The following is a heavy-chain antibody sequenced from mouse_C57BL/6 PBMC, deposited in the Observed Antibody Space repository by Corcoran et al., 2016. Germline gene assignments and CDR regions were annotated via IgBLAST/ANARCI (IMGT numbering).Heavy chain of an antibody. CDR2: INTYSGVP. V-gene: IGHV9-3*01. CDR3: ARSYYYGSSYYFDY. CDR1: GYTFTTYG. Sequence: QIQLVPSGPELKKPGETVKISCKASGYTFTTYGMSWVKQAPGKGLKWMGWINTYSGVPTYADDFKGRFAFSLETSASTAYLQINNLKNEDTATYFCARSYYYGSSYYFDYWGQGTTLTVSS. J-gene: IGHJ2*01. D-gene: IGHD1-1*01.